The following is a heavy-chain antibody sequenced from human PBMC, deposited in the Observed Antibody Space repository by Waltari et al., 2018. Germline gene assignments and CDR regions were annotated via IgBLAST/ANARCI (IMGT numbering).Heavy chain of an antibody. V-gene: IGHV3-23*04. Sequence: EVQLVESGGGLVQPGGSLRLSCAASVFTFSSSAMRWVRQAPGKGLEWVSAISGSCGSTYYADYVKGRFTISRDNSKNTLYLKMNSLRAEDTALYYCAKADYWGQGTLVTVSS. CDR2: ISGSCGST. J-gene: IGHJ4*02. CDR1: VFTFSSSA. CDR3: AKADY.